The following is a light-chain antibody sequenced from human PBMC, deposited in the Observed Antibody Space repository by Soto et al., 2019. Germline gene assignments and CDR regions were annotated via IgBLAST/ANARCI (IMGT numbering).Light chain of an antibody. J-gene: IGLJ2*01. CDR3: QSYDSSLSGVV. Sequence: QAVVTQPPSVSGAPGQRVTISCTGSSSNIGAGYDVHWYQQVPGTDPKLLIYDNTNRPSGVPDRFSGSKSGTSASLAITGLQVEDEADYYCQSYDSSLSGVVFGGGTKLTVL. V-gene: IGLV1-40*01. CDR2: DNT. CDR1: SSNIGAGYD.